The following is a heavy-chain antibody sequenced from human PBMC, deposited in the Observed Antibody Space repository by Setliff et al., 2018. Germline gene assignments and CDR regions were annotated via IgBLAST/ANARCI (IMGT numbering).Heavy chain of an antibody. CDR3: ARDGIAARPGADY. V-gene: IGHV1-3*01. CDR1: GYTFTSYD. J-gene: IGHJ4*02. D-gene: IGHD6-6*01. CDR2: IHAGNGDT. Sequence: GASVKVSCKASGYTFTSYDINWVRQAPGQRPECMGWIHAGNGDTKYSQKFQGRVTITRDTSASTAYMELSSLRSEDTAVYYCARDGIAARPGADYWGQGTLVTVSS.